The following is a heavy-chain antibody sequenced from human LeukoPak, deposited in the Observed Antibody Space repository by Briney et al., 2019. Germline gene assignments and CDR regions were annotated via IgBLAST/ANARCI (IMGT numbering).Heavy chain of an antibody. CDR3: ARDGIAATGLTFDY. Sequence: SETLSPTCTVSGGSISSDNYYWSWIRHHPRKGLEWIGYIYYNGATYYNPSLQSRVTISIDPSNNQFSLKLSSVTAADTAVYYCARDGIAATGLTFDYWGQGTLVTVST. V-gene: IGHV4-30-4*01. D-gene: IGHD6-13*01. CDR2: IYYNGAT. J-gene: IGHJ4*02. CDR1: GGSISSDNYY.